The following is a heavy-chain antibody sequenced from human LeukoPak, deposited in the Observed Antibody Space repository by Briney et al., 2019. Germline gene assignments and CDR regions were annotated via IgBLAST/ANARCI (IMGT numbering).Heavy chain of an antibody. J-gene: IGHJ6*03. D-gene: IGHD3-10*01. CDR2: IYYSGST. CDR3: ARGRSSMVRGYYYYYMDV. V-gene: IGHV4-30-4*07. CDR1: GGSIRSGGYS. Sequence: PSQTLSLTCVVSGGSIRSGGYSWSWIRQPPGKGLEWIGYIYYSGSTYYNPSLKSRVTISVDTSKNQFSLKLSSVTAADTAVYYCARGRSSMVRGYYYYYMDVWGKGTTVTISS.